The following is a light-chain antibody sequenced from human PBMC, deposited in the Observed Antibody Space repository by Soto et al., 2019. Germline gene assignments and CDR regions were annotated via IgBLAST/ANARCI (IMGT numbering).Light chain of an antibody. CDR3: QQLNSYPLT. V-gene: IGKV1-9*01. CDR1: QGISSY. CDR2: AAS. J-gene: IGKJ4*01. Sequence: DIQLTQSPSFLSASVGDRVTISCRASQGISSYLAWYQQKPGKAPKLLIYAASTLQSGVPSRFRGSGSGTEFTLTSSSLQPEDFSTFYCQQLNSYPLTFGGGTKVEIK.